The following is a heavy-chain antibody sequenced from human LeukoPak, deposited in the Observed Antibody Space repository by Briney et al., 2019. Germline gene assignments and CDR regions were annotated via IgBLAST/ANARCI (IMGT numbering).Heavy chain of an antibody. CDR1: GFTFDDYA. CDR3: AKARGYSYGYGGMDV. V-gene: IGHV3-9*01. J-gene: IGHJ6*02. D-gene: IGHD5-18*01. CDR2: ISWNSGSI. Sequence: QPGRSLRLSCAASGFTFDDYAMRWVRQAPGKGLEWVSGISWNSGSIGYADSVKGRFTISRDNAKNSLYLQMNSLRAEDTALYYCAKARGYSYGYGGMDVWGQGTTVTVSS.